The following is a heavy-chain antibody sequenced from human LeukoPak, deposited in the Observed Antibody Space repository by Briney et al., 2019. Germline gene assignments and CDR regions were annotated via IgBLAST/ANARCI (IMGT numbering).Heavy chain of an antibody. D-gene: IGHD5-18*01. CDR1: GGSVSSYF. CDR3: AKGRYSYEY. V-gene: IGHV4-59*02. Sequence: PSETLSLTCTVSGGSVSSYFWSWIRRPPGKGLEWIGYIDDSGNTNYNPSFKSQVSISIDKSKNQFSLKLSSVTAADTAVYYCAKGRYSYEYWGQGTLVTVSS. J-gene: IGHJ4*02. CDR2: IDDSGNT.